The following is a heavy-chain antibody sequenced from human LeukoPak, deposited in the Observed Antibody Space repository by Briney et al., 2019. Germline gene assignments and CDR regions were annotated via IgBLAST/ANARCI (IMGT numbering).Heavy chain of an antibody. CDR2: LDPEDGEP. J-gene: IGHJ4*02. V-gene: IGHV1-24*01. D-gene: IGHD3-10*01. CDR1: RYTIIELS. CDR3: ATDLGVRGVLNF. Sequence: ASAKVSCKVARYTIIELSLHWVRQAPGKGLDWMGGLDPEDGEPMYAQKFQGRVTLTEDTSTDTAYMELSCLRSEDTAVYYCATDLGVRGVLNFWGQGTLVTVSS.